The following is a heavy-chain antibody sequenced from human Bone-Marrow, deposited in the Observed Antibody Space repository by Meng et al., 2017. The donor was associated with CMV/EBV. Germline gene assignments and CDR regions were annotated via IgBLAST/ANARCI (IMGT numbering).Heavy chain of an antibody. D-gene: IGHD6-13*01. CDR3: ARGNSSPWYYYYGMDV. Sequence: SETLSLTCAVYGGSFSGYYWSWIRQPPGKGLEWIGEINHSGSTNYNPSLKSRVTISVDTSKNQFSLKLSSVTAADTAVYYCARGNSSPWYYYYGMDVWGQGTTVTVSS. CDR2: INHSGST. CDR1: GGSFSGYY. J-gene: IGHJ6*02. V-gene: IGHV4-34*01.